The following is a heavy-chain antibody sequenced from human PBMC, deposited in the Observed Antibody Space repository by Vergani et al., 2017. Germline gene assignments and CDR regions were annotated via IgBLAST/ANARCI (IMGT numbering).Heavy chain of an antibody. CDR1: GYTLTELS. J-gene: IGHJ3*02. CDR2: FDPEDGET. Sequence: QVPLVPSGAEVKKPGASVKVSCKVSGYTLTELSMPWVRQAPGKGLEWMGGFDPEDGETIYAQKFQGRVTMTEDTSTDTAYMELSSLRSEGTAVYYCAITKGSGSYLDSWGQGTMVTVSS. CDR3: AITKGSGSYLDS. D-gene: IGHD1-26*01. V-gene: IGHV1-24*01.